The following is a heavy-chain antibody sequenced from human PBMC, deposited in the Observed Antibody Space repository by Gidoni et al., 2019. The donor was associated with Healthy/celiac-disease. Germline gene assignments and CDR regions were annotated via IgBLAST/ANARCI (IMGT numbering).Heavy chain of an antibody. CDR3: TSYSGDDWGSDAFDI. Sequence: EVQLVDAGGGLVKPGLSLRLICTASGFTFADSAMSWFRQAPGKGLEWVGLIRNKAYGGTTEYAESGKGRFTISRDDSKSIAYLQMNSLKTEDTAVYYCTSYSGDDWGSDAFDIWGQGKMVTVSS. CDR1: GFTFADSA. D-gene: IGHD5-12*01. CDR2: IRNKAYGGTT. J-gene: IGHJ3*02. V-gene: IGHV3-49*05.